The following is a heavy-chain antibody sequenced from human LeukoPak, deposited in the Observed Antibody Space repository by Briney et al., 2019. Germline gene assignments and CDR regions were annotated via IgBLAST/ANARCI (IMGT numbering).Heavy chain of an antibody. D-gene: IGHD3/OR15-3a*01. CDR3: ARLGPGGAGHFDS. CDR2: IFYNGDS. CDR1: GGSIISDAYY. V-gene: IGHV4-39*01. Sequence: SETLSLTCTVSGGSIISDAYYWVWIRQPPGKGLEWIATIFYNGDSYYSPSLRSRVSISVDTSKNQFSLKLASVTAADTAVFYCARLGPGGAGHFDSWGQGALVTVSS. J-gene: IGHJ4*02.